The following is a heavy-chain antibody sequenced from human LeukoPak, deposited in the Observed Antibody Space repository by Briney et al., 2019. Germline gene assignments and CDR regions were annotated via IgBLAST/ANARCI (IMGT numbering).Heavy chain of an antibody. CDR3: ARDGHGVPLDY. CDR2: IKEDGSQK. Sequence: GGSLRLSCAASGFTFDNYWMTWVRQAPGKGLEWVGMIKEDGSQKYYGDSVKDRFTISRDNSKNTLYLQMNSLRAEDTALYYCARDGHGVPLDYWGQGTLVTVSP. CDR1: GFTFDNYW. D-gene: IGHD4-17*01. J-gene: IGHJ4*02. V-gene: IGHV3-7*01.